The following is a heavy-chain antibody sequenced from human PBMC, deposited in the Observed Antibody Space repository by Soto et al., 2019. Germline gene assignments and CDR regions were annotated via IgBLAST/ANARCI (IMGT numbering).Heavy chain of an antibody. CDR2: ISSSSSTI. V-gene: IGHV3-48*01. Sequence: GGSLRLSCAASGFTFSSYSMNWVRQAPGKGLEWVSYISSSSSTIYYADSVKGRFTISRDNAKNSLYLQMNSLRAEDTAVYYCARDPHETLVVLSYYYMDVWGKGTTVTVSS. D-gene: IGHD3-22*01. CDR1: GFTFSSYS. J-gene: IGHJ6*03. CDR3: ARDPHETLVVLSYYYMDV.